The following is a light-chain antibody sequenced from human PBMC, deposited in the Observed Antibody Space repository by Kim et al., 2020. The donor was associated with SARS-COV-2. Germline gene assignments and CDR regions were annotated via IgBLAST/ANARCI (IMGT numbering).Light chain of an antibody. J-gene: IGLJ2*01. CDR2: EGS. CDR1: SSDVGNNNF. Sequence: QSALTQPASVSESPGQSITISGTGTSSDVGNNNFVSWYQQYPGKAPKLMIYEGSKRPSGVSNRFSGSKSGNTASLTISGLQAEDEADYYCCSYGGRDTYVVFGGGTQLTVL. V-gene: IGLV2-23*01. CDR3: CSYGGRDTYVV.